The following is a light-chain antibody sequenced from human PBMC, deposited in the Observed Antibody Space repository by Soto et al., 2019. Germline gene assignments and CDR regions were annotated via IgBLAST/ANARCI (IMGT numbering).Light chain of an antibody. CDR1: SSDIGDSNY. V-gene: IGLV2-14*03. Sequence: QSVLTQPASVSGSPGQSITISCTGTSSDIGDSNYVSWYQQHPGKAPKLVIYDVSNRPSGVSNRFSGSKSANTASLTISGLQAEDEADYYCSSFRSSSTSYVLGSGTKPPS. CDR2: DVS. J-gene: IGLJ1*01. CDR3: SSFRSSSTSYV.